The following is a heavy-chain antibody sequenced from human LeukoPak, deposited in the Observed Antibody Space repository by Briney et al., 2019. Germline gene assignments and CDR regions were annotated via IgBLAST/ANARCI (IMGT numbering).Heavy chain of an antibody. CDR2: INHSGST. CDR1: GGSFSGYY. J-gene: IGHJ3*02. D-gene: IGHD5-18*01. Sequence: SETLSLTCAVYGGSFSGYYWSWIRQPAGKGLEGIGEINHSGSTNYNPSLKSRVTISVDTSKNQFSLKLNSVTAADTAVYYCARGAPKEIQLWLRLRGVAFDIWGQGTMVTVSS. CDR3: ARGAPKEIQLWLRLRGVAFDI. V-gene: IGHV4-34*01.